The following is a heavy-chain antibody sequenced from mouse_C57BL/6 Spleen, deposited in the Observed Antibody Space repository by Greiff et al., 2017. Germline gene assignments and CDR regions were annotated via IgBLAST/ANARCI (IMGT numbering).Heavy chain of an antibody. D-gene: IGHD1-2*01. V-gene: IGHV1-76*01. CDR3: ARGILQLQEDYFDY. J-gene: IGHJ2*01. Sequence: VQLQQSGAELVRPGASVKLSCKASGYTFTDYYINWVKQRPGQGLEWIARIYPGSGNTYYNEKFKGKATLTAEKSSSTAYMQLSSLTSEDSAVYFCARGILQLQEDYFDYWGQGTTLTVSS. CDR2: IYPGSGNT. CDR1: GYTFTDYY.